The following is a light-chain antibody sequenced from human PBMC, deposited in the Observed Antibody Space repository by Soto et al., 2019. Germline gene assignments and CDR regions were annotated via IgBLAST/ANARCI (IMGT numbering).Light chain of an antibody. J-gene: IGKJ1*01. CDR1: QSVSNS. CDR2: DAS. Sequence: IVLTQSPATLSLSPGERATLSCGASQSVSNSLAWFQHKPGQAPRLLIYDASNRATGIPARSSGRGSGTDFTLTISSLEPEDFTVYYCQQRSNWPWTFGQGTKVDIK. CDR3: QQRSNWPWT. V-gene: IGKV3-11*01.